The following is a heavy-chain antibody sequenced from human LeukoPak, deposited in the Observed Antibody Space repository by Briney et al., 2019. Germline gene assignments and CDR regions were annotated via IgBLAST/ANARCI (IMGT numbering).Heavy chain of an antibody. CDR1: GYSFTHYW. J-gene: IGHJ6*03. Sequence: GESLKISCKGSGYSFTHYWIGWVRQMPGKGLEWMGIIYPGDSETKYSPSFQGQVTISVDKSISTAYLQWSSLKASDTAMYYCARLSGYGSGSFYNRKPRQFYYYYMDVWGKGTTVTISS. D-gene: IGHD3-10*01. CDR3: ARLSGYGSGSFYNRKPRQFYYYYMDV. CDR2: IYPGDSET. V-gene: IGHV5-51*01.